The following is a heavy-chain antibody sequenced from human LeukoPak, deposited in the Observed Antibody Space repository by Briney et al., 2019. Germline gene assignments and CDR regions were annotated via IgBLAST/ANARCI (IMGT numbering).Heavy chain of an antibody. J-gene: IGHJ4*02. Sequence: PGGSLRLSCAASGFTFSTYALNWVRQAPGKGLEWVSAISDSGGAIFYAASVKGLFTMSRDNSKNSLFLQMNSLRAEDTALYYCARIGSAAFTDYWGQGTLVTVSS. CDR3: ARIGSAAFTDY. D-gene: IGHD3-3*02. CDR1: GFTFSTYA. CDR2: ISDSGGAI. V-gene: IGHV3-23*01.